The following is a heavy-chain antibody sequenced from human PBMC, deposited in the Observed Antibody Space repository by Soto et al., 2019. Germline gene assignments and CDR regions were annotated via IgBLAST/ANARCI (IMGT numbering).Heavy chain of an antibody. J-gene: IGHJ4*02. Sequence: QVQLVQSGAEVKKPGASVKVSCKASGYTFTDYYIHWVRQAPGQGLEWMGIINPSVGGTTCPQKFQGRVTMTRDTSPSTADMELSSLTSDDSAVYYCATLRQISGKPPSWGQGTLVTVSS. CDR3: ATLRQISGKPPS. V-gene: IGHV1-46*01. CDR2: INPSVGGT. D-gene: IGHD2-21*02. CDR1: GYTFTDYY.